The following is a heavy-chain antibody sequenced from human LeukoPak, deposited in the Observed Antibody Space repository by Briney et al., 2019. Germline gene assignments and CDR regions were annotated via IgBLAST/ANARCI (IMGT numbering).Heavy chain of an antibody. CDR2: IDYSGSS. CDR3: AGHLVADNDDITIFGLVLLSWFDP. Sequence: PSETLSLTCTVSGGSISSSSDYRGWIRQPPGKGLEWIGSIDYSGSSSYNPSLKSRVTISVDTSKNQFSLRLSSVTAADTAVYYCAGHLVADNDDITIFGLVLLSWFDPWGQGTLVTVSS. V-gene: IGHV4-39*01. J-gene: IGHJ5*02. D-gene: IGHD3-3*01. CDR1: GGSISSSSDY.